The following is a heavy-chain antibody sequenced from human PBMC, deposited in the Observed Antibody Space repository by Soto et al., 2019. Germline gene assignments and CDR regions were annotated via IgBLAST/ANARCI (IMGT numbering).Heavy chain of an antibody. CDR3: AKGSEWATRGYFDY. CDR1: GFTFSSYG. V-gene: IGHV3-30*18. Sequence: QVQLVESGGGVVQPGRSLRLSCAASGFTFSSYGMHWVRQAPGKGLEWVAVISYDGSNKYYADSVKGRFTISRDNSKNTLYLQMNSLRAEDTAVYYCAKGSEWATRGYFDYWGQGTLVTVSS. J-gene: IGHJ4*02. CDR2: ISYDGSNK. D-gene: IGHD1-26*01.